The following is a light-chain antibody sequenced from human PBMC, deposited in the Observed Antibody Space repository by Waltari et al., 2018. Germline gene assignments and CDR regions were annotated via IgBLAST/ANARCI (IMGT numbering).Light chain of an antibody. V-gene: IGKV1-39*01. J-gene: IGKJ2*01. CDR2: GAS. CDR1: QNIVNY. Sequence: DIQMTQSPSSLSASVGDRVTITCRASQNIVNYLNWHQQKPGKAPNLLIFGASNLLSGVPSRFSGSGSGTDVTLTISSLQPGDFATYYCQQSYSTPYTFGQGTKVEIK. CDR3: QQSYSTPYT.